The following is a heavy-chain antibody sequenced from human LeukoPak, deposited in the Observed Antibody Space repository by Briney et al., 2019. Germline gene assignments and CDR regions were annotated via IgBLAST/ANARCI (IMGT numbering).Heavy chain of an antibody. CDR1: GYSISSGYY. Sequence: SETLSLTCTVSGYSISSGYYWGWIRQPPGKGLEWIGSIYHSGSTYYNPSLKSRVTISVDTSKNQFSLKLSSVTAADTAVYYCATDLIARGYSGYDWDYWGQGTLVTVSS. V-gene: IGHV4-38-2*02. CDR2: IYHSGST. CDR3: ATDLIARGYSGYDWDY. D-gene: IGHD5-12*01. J-gene: IGHJ4*02.